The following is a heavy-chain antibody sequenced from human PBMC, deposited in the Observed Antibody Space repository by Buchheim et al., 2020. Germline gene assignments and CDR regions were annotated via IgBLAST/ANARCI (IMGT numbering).Heavy chain of an antibody. CDR3: ARDFTVVTPAATHYYFGMDV. CDR1: GFTFPKYA. D-gene: IGHD2-15*01. V-gene: IGHV3-30*04. CDR2: ISYDGSNK. J-gene: IGHJ6*02. Sequence: QVQLVESGGGVVQPGRSLRLSCAASGFTFPKYAMHWVRQAPGKGLEWVAIISYDGSNKYYADSVKGLFTISRDNSTNTLYLQMNSLRAEDTAVYYCARDFTVVTPAATHYYFGMDVWGQGTT.